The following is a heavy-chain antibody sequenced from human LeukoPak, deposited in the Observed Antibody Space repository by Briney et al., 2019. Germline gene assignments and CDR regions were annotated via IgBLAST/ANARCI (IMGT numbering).Heavy chain of an antibody. D-gene: IGHD6-13*01. CDR1: GFTFSSYS. CDR2: ISSSSCYT. V-gene: IGHV3-21*01. J-gene: IGHJ5*02. Sequence: GGSLRLSCAASGFTFSSYSMNWVRQAPGKGLEWVSSISSSSCYTYYADSVKGRFTISRDNAKNSLYLQMNSLRAEDTAVYYCARAGIAAAGNWFDPWGQGTLVTVSS. CDR3: ARAGIAAAGNWFDP.